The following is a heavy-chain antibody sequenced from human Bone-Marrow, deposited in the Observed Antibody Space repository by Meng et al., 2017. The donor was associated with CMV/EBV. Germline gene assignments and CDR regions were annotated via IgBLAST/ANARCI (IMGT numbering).Heavy chain of an antibody. CDR1: GDSITSSVNY. CDR3: ARTLRIIASTGTVYSYYGIDV. Sequence: GPLRLSCSASGDSITSSVNYWGWIRQPPGKGLEWIGTVYYSGSTFYNPSLKSRVIVSVDTSKSQFSLRLNSVTAADTAVYYCARTLRIIASTGTVYSYYGIDVWGRGTTVTVSS. CDR2: VYYSGST. J-gene: IGHJ6*02. D-gene: IGHD6-13*01. V-gene: IGHV4-39*07.